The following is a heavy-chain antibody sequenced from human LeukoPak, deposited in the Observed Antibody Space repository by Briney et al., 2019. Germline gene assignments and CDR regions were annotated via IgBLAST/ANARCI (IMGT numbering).Heavy chain of an antibody. V-gene: IGHV4-39*07. CDR2: IYYSGST. CDR1: GGSISSGDYY. Sequence: SETLSLTCTVSGGSISSGDYYWSWIRQPPGKGLEWIGSIYYSGSTYYNPSLKSRVTISVDTSKNQFSLKLSSVTAADTAVYYCARDSEMATFDYWGQGTLVTVSS. J-gene: IGHJ4*02. D-gene: IGHD5-24*01. CDR3: ARDSEMATFDY.